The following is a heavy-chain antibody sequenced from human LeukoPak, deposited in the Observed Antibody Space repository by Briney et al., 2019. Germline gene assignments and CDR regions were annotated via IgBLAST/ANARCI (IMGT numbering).Heavy chain of an antibody. Sequence: PSETLSLTCAVYGGSFSGYYWSWIRQPPGKGLEWIGEINHSGSTNYNPSLKSRVTISVDTSKNQFSLKLSSVTAADTAVYYCARAGIVVVPAASYFDYWGQGTLVTVSS. J-gene: IGHJ4*02. CDR2: INHSGST. V-gene: IGHV4-34*01. D-gene: IGHD2-2*01. CDR3: ARAGIVVVPAASYFDY. CDR1: GGSFSGYY.